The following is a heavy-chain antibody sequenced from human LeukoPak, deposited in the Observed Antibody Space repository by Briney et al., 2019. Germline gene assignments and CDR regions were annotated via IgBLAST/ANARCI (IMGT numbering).Heavy chain of an antibody. CDR1: GGTFSTYA. CDR3: ARVFARGGEISGSYYYY. V-gene: IGHV1-69*05. CDR2: IIPLFGTA. Sequence: GSSVKVSCKASGGTFSTYAVNWVRQAPGQGLEWMGGIIPLFGTANYAQKVQGRVTITTDESTSTAYMELSSIRSEDTAIYYCARVFARGGEISGSYYYYWGQGTLVTVSS. D-gene: IGHD3-10*01. J-gene: IGHJ4*02.